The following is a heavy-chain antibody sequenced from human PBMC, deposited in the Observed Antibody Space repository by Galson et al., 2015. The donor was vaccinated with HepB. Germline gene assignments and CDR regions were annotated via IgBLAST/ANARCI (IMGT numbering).Heavy chain of an antibody. D-gene: IGHD3-9*01. CDR2: IIPIFGTA. Sequence: SVKVSCKASGGTFSSYAISWVRQAHGQGLEWMGGIIPIFGTANYAQKFQGRVTITADESTSTSYMELSSLRSEDTAVYYCARGHDILTGYPNTKYYYYGMDVWGQGTTVTVSS. J-gene: IGHJ6*02. CDR1: GGTFSSYA. CDR3: ARGHDILTGYPNTKYYYYGMDV. V-gene: IGHV1-69*13.